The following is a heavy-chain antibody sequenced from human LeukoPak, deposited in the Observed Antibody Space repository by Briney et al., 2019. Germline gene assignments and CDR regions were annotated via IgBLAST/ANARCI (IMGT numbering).Heavy chain of an antibody. D-gene: IGHD2-15*01. J-gene: IGHJ4*02. CDR1: GYSFTNHW. CDR3: ARRGYCTTDSCYQSYTFDY. CDR2: IYPGDSDT. Sequence: GESLKISCKGSGYSFTNHWIGWVRQMPGKGLEWMGIIYPGDSDTRYSPSFQGQVTISADKSISTAYLQWSSLKASETAIYYCARRGYCTTDSCYQSYTFDYWGQGTLVTVSA. V-gene: IGHV5-51*01.